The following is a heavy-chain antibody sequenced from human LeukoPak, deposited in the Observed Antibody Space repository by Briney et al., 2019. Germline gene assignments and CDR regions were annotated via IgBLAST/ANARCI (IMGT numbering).Heavy chain of an antibody. D-gene: IGHD6-19*01. V-gene: IGHV4-59*01. CDR3: ARHSSGWYRWFDP. Sequence: SETLSLTCTVSGGSISSYYWSWIRQPPGKGLEWIGYIYYSGSTNYNPSLKSRVTISVDTFKNQFSLKLSSVTAADTAVYYCARHSSGWYRWFDPWGQGTLVTVSS. J-gene: IGHJ5*02. CDR1: GGSISSYY. CDR2: IYYSGST.